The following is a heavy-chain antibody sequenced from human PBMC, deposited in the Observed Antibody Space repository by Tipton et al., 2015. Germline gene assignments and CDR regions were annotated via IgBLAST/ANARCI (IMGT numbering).Heavy chain of an antibody. CDR2: IKPDGTES. V-gene: IGHV3-7*01. CDR1: GFTFSNAW. Sequence: QLVQSGGGLVKPGGSLRLSCAASGFTFSNAWMNWVRQAPGRGLEWVANIKPDGTESYYVDSVKGRFTFSRGNAKNSLYLQMSSLRAEDTAVYYCARSGGYGWDHWGQGTLVTVSS. D-gene: IGHD1-1*01. CDR3: ARSGGYGWDH. J-gene: IGHJ4*02.